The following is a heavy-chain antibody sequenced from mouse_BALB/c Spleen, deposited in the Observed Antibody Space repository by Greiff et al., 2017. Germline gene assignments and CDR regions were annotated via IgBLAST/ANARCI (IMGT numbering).Heavy chain of an antibody. V-gene: IGHV10-1*02. J-gene: IGHJ4*01. CDR3: VRSTMRYAMDY. CDR1: GFTFNTYA. Sequence: EVQGVESGGGLVQPKGSLKLSCAASGFTFNTYAMNWVRQAPGKGLEWVARIRSKSNNYATYYADSVKDRFTISRDDSQSMLYLQMNNLKTEDTAMYYCVRSTMRYAMDYWGQGTSVTVSS. CDR2: IRSKSNNYAT. D-gene: IGHD2-1*01.